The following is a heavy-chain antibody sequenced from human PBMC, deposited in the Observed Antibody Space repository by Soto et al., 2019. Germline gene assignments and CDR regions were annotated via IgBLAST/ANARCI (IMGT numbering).Heavy chain of an antibody. CDR1: GGSFSGYY. Sequence: PSETLSLTCAVYGGSFSGYYWSWIRQPPGKGLEWIGEINHSGSTNYNPSLKSRVTISVDTSKNQFSLKLSSVTAADTAVYYCARVDLPNYSDSSGYYSYFDYWGQGTLVTVSS. D-gene: IGHD3-22*01. J-gene: IGHJ4*02. V-gene: IGHV4-34*01. CDR2: INHSGST. CDR3: ARVDLPNYSDSSGYYSYFDY.